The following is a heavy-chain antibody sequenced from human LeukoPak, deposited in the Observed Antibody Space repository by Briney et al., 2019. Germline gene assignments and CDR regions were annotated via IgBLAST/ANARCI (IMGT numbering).Heavy chain of an antibody. V-gene: IGHV4-39*07. CDR3: ARAVRDGYNHFDY. J-gene: IGHJ4*02. CDR2: IYYSGST. Sequence: SETLSLTCTVSGGSISSSSYYWGWIRQPPGKGLVWIGSIYYSGSTYYNPSLKSRVTISVYTSKNQFSLKLSSVTAADTAVYYCARAVRDGYNHFDYWGQGTLVTVSS. CDR1: GGSISSSSYY. D-gene: IGHD5-24*01.